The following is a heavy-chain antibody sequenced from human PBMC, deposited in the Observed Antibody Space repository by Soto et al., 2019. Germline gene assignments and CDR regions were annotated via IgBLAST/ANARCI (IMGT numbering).Heavy chain of an antibody. CDR3: ACNWGNSLRNWLAP. Sequence: SVKVSCKASAGTCPHYALSGVRQAPGQGLEWMGGIIPVLATTTYAQKFQGRVSISADESTSTAYTELSSLNSEDTAVYYCACNWGNSLRNWLAPWGQGTLVTVPQ. D-gene: IGHD7-27*01. CDR1: AGTCPHYA. J-gene: IGHJ5*02. CDR2: IIPVLATT. V-gene: IGHV1-69*13.